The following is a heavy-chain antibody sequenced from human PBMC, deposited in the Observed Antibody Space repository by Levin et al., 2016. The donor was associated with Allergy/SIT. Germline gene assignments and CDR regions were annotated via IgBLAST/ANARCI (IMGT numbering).Heavy chain of an antibody. J-gene: IGHJ5*02. D-gene: IGHD3-22*01. CDR2: IYYSGST. CDR1: GGSISSYY. V-gene: IGHV4-59*08. Sequence: SETLSLTCTVSGGSISSYYWSWIRQPPGKGLEWIGYIYYSGSTNYNPSLKSRVTISVDTSKNQFSLKLSSVTAADTAVYYCAGDYDSSGEWFDPWGQGTLVTVSS. CDR3: AGDYDSSGEWFDP.